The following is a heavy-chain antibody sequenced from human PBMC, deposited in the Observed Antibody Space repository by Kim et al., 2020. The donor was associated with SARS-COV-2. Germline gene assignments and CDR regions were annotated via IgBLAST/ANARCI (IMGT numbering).Heavy chain of an antibody. CDR2: ISGSGANT. Sequence: GGSLRLSCTTSGFTFSNYAMTWVRQAPGKGLEWVSAISGSGANTYYADSVKGRFTISRDNSKNTLFLQMNTLRAEDTAIYYCAKGLWLEAYWGQGILVTVSS. J-gene: IGHJ4*02. CDR3: AKGLWLEAY. D-gene: IGHD3-22*01. V-gene: IGHV3-23*01. CDR1: GFTFSNYA.